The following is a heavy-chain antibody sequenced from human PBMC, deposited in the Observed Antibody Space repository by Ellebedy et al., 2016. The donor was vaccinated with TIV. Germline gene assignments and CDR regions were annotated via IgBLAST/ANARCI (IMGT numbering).Heavy chain of an antibody. CDR3: ARDRPIAAAFGADY. Sequence: GESLKISXAASGFTFSSYWMSWVRQAPGKGLEWVANIKQDGSEKYYVDSVKGRFTISRDNAKNSLYLQMNSLRAEDTAVYYCARDRPIAAAFGADYWGQGTLVTVSS. CDR1: GFTFSSYW. V-gene: IGHV3-7*01. D-gene: IGHD6-13*01. CDR2: IKQDGSEK. J-gene: IGHJ4*02.